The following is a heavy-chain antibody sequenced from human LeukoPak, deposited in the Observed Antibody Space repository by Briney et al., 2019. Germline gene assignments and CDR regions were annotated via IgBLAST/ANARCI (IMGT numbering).Heavy chain of an antibody. J-gene: IGHJ4*02. D-gene: IGHD3-9*01. CDR1: GFTSSSHN. Sequence: GRSLRLSPAAPGFTSSSHNMHWVRQAPGKRQEWVSAIGTAGDTHYPGSVKGRFTISRDNSKNALYLEMNSLRAEDTAVYYCAKDQPDILTGYSITPGYFDYWGQGTLVTVSS. CDR2: IGTAGDT. V-gene: IGHV3-13*01. CDR3: AKDQPDILTGYSITPGYFDY.